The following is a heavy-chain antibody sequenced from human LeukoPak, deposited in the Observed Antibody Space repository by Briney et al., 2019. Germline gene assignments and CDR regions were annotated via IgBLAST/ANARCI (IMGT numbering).Heavy chain of an antibody. Sequence: ASVKVSCKASGYIFTSYGISWVRQAPGQGLEWMGWISAYNGNTNYARKLQGRVTMTTDTSTSTAYMELRSLRSDDTAVYYCARGLLRDYYDSSGYRLSGAFDIWGQGTMVTVSS. V-gene: IGHV1-18*01. CDR3: ARGLLRDYYDSSGYRLSGAFDI. CDR1: GYIFTSYG. D-gene: IGHD3-22*01. J-gene: IGHJ3*02. CDR2: ISAYNGNT.